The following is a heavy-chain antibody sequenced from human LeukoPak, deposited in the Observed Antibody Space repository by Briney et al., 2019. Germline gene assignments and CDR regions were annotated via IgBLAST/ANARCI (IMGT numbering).Heavy chain of an antibody. CDR2: ISSSSSYI. CDR1: GFTFSNYN. D-gene: IGHD1-20*01. CDR3: ARRRYNWNAIDY. V-gene: IGHV3-21*04. J-gene: IGHJ4*02. Sequence: GGSLRLSCAASGFTFSNYNMNWVRQAPGKGLEWVSSISSSSSYIYYADSVKGRFTISRDNAKNSLYLQMNSLRAEDTAVYYCARRRYNWNAIDYWGQGTLVTVSS.